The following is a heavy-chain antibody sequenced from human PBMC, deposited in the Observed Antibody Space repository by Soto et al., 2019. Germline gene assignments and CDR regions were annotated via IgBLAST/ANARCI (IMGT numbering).Heavy chain of an antibody. J-gene: IGHJ4*02. CDR3: ARVRTEYTGLSY. CDR2: VCSSGST. V-gene: IGHV4-59*02. Sequence: PSETLSLTCYVSGGSVSSFCWTWIRQSPGKGLESNAYVCSSGSTNYKPSLESRIAISLDTSNNQFSLRLTSVTAADTAVYFCARVRTEYTGLSYWGQGTVCIVSS. D-gene: IGHD3-16*02. CDR1: GGSVSSFC.